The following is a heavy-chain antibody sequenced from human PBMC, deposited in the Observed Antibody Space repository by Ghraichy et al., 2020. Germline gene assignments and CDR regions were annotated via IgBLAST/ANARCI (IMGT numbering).Heavy chain of an antibody. V-gene: IGHV3-23*01. D-gene: IGHD3-10*01. CDR1: GATFSSYA. CDR2: ISGSASRK. Sequence: GGSLRLSCEASGATFSSYAMTWARQAPGKGLEWVSGISGSASRKYYAESVKGRFTISKDNSKKTVHLQLNSLRVEDTATYYCANENRGYYGSGMGVWGQGTTVFVSS. J-gene: IGHJ6*02. CDR3: ANENRGYYGSGMGV.